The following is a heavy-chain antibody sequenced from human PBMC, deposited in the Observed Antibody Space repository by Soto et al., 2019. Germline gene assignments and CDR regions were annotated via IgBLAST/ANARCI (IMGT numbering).Heavy chain of an antibody. Sequence: ASVKVSCKASGYTFTSYAMHWVRQAPGQRLEWMGWINAGNGNTKYSQKFQGRVTITRDTSASTAYMELSSLRSEDTAVYYCARVFRRGSGPGLYYYYYMDVWGKGTTVTVSS. J-gene: IGHJ6*03. CDR2: INAGNGNT. CDR1: GYTFTSYA. CDR3: ARVFRRGSGPGLYYYYYMDV. V-gene: IGHV1-3*01. D-gene: IGHD3-10*01.